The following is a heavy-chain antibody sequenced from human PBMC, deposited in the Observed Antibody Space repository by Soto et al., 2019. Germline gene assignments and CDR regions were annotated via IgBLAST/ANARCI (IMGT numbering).Heavy chain of an antibody. CDR2: VNHRGSA. CDR3: ARDAFCGSGTCRVGPWFDP. J-gene: IGHJ5*02. Sequence: PSDTLSLTCAVSGGPFSGVYWSGIRQPPGKGLEWIGGVNHRGSANYNPSLESRVTMSVDTSKNQFSLKLTSVTAADSAVYYCARDAFCGSGTCRVGPWFDPWGQGTLVTVSS. CDR1: GGPFSGVY. D-gene: IGHD2-21*01. V-gene: IGHV4-34*01.